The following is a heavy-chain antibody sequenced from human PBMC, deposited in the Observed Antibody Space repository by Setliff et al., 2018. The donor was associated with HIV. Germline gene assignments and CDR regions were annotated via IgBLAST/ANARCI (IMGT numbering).Heavy chain of an antibody. D-gene: IGHD3-3*01. CDR3: ARVRLYNTALDY. CDR2: IYSGGST. V-gene: IGHV3-66*02. J-gene: IGHJ4*02. CDR1: GLTFSRYA. Sequence: GGSLRLSCAAPGLTFSRYAMSWVRQAPGKGLEWVSTIYSGGSTYHADSVKGRFTLSRDTSKNTLFLQMNSLRPEDTAVYYCARVRLYNTALDYWGQGTLVTVSS.